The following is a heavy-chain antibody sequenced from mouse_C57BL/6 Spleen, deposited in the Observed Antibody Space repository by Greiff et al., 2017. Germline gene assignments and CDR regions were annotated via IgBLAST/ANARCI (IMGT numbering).Heavy chain of an antibody. Sequence: QVQLQQSGAELVKPGASVKLSCKASGYTFTSYWMYWVKQRPGQGLEWIGMIHPNSGSTNYNEKFKGKATLPVDKSSSTAYMQISSLTSEDSAVYYCAITVVAKAYAMDYWGQGTSVTVSS. CDR1: GYTFTSYW. CDR2: IHPNSGST. D-gene: IGHD1-1*01. J-gene: IGHJ4*01. V-gene: IGHV1-64*01. CDR3: AITVVAKAYAMDY.